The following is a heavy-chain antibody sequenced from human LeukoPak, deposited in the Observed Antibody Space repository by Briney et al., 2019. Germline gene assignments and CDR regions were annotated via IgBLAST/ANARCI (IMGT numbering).Heavy chain of an antibody. V-gene: IGHV4-34*01. J-gene: IGHJ4*02. CDR3: ASSWELFDY. CDR1: GGSFSGYY. CDR2: INHSGST. D-gene: IGHD1-7*01. Sequence: SETLSLTCAVYGGSFSGYYWSWIRQPPGKGLEWIGEINHSGSTNYNPSLKSRVTISADTSKNQFSLKLSSVTAADTAVYYCASSWELFDYWGQGTLVTVSS.